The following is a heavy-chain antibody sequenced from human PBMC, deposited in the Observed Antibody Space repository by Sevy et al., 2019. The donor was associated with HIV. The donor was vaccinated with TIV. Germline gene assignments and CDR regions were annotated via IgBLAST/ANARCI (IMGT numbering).Heavy chain of an antibody. CDR3: ARDDGNYDFHY. D-gene: IGHD1-7*01. Sequence: GGSLRLSCAASGFTFSNYSMGWVRQAPGKGLEWVANLKHAAGQKYYVDSVKGRFTISRDNAKNSLYLQMNSLRAEDTAVYFWARDDGNYDFHYWGQGTPVTVSS. CDR1: GFTFSNYS. J-gene: IGHJ4*02. CDR2: LKHAAGQK. V-gene: IGHV3-7*01.